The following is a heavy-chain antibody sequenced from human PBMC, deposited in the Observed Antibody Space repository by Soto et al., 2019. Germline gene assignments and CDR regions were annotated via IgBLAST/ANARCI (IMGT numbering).Heavy chain of an antibody. Sequence: QVQLVEAVGGVVQPGTSLRLSCAASGFTFSGYAMHLLREAPGTGLEWLAFTYDEGNKKYCADSVKGRFTISRANSRNTLYLQMESLRGKDTAGYYCARRTGSGSSGVYGLDVWGQGRMVTVS. CDR3: ARRTGSGSSGVYGLDV. J-gene: IGHJ3*01. V-gene: IGHV3-33*01. CDR1: GFTFSGYA. CDR2: TYDEGNKK. D-gene: IGHD3-22*01.